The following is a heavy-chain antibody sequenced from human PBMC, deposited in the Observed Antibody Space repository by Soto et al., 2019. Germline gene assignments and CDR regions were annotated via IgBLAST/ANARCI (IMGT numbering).Heavy chain of an antibody. CDR2: ISYDGSNT. Sequence: QVQLVESGGGVVQPGRSLRLSCVASGFTFSSYGMHWVRQAPGKGLERVAIISYDGSNTYYADYVKGRFTISRDNSKNTLSLQMNSLRAEDTPVYSCAKEGGLRGSYFISSSYYFDYWGQGTLVTASS. D-gene: IGHD1-26*01. CDR1: GFTFSSYG. CDR3: AKEGGLRGSYFISSSYYFDY. J-gene: IGHJ4*02. V-gene: IGHV3-30*18.